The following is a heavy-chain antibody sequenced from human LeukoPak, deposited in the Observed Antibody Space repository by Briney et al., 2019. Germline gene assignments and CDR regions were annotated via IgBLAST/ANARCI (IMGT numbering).Heavy chain of an antibody. Sequence: SETLSLTCTVSGGPISSYYWSWIRQPAGKGLEWIGRIYTSGSTNYNPSLKSRVTLSVDTSKNQFSLRLSSVTAADTAVYYCAGASSSWTSSYFDYWGQGTLVTVSS. CDR1: GGPISSYY. J-gene: IGHJ4*02. V-gene: IGHV4-4*07. CDR3: AGASSSWTSSYFDY. D-gene: IGHD6-13*01. CDR2: IYTSGST.